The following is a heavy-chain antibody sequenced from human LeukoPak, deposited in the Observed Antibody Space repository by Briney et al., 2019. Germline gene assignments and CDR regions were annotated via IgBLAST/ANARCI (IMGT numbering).Heavy chain of an antibody. CDR1: GYTFTGYY. D-gene: IGHD3-16*01. CDR2: INPNSGGT. J-gene: IGHJ5*02. V-gene: IGHV1-2*02. Sequence: RASVKVSCKASGYTFTGYYMHWVRQAPGQGLEWMGWINPNSGGTNYAQKFQGRVTMTRDTSISTAYMELSRLRSDDTAVYYCAREVIMITFGGVRLFDPWGQGTLVTVSS. CDR3: AREVIMITFGGVRLFDP.